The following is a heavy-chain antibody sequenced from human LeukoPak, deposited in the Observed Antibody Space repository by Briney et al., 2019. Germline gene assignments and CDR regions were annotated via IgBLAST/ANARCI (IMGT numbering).Heavy chain of an antibody. CDR2: IQDTGIT. J-gene: IGHJ1*01. Sequence: PSETLSLICNVSGGSVSSGYWSWIRQSPGKGLEWIGFIQDTGITDYNPSLKSRLLMSLDTSKNQFSLNLRSVTAADTAVYYCAGRGHRYSRDWGQGILVTISS. V-gene: IGHV4-4*09. D-gene: IGHD2-15*01. CDR3: AGRGHRYSRD. CDR1: GGSVSSGY.